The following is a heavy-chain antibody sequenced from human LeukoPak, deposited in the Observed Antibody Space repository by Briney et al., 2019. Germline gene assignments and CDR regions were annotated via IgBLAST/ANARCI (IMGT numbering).Heavy chain of an antibody. V-gene: IGHV3-30*04. D-gene: IGHD2-2*01. CDR1: AFTFSSYA. Sequence: GRSLRLSCAASAFTFSSYAMHWVRQAPGKGLEWVAVISYDGSNKYYADSVKGRFTISRDNSKNTLYLQMNSLRAEDTAVYYCARAPYCSSTSCPLDYWGQGTLVTVSS. J-gene: IGHJ4*02. CDR2: ISYDGSNK. CDR3: ARAPYCSSTSCPLDY.